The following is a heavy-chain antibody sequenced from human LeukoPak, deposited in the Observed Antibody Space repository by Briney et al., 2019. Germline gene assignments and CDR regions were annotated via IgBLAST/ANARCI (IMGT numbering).Heavy chain of an antibody. D-gene: IGHD3-10*01. J-gene: IGHJ5*02. CDR3: ARQPRGRFGEPNWFDP. CDR2: IYYSGST. CDR1: GESFSGYY. V-gene: IGHV4-59*08. Sequence: PSETLSLTCAVYGESFSGYYWNWIRQPPGKGLEWIGYIYYSGSTNYNPSLKSRVTISVDTSKNQFSLKLSSVTAADTAVYYCARQPRGRFGEPNWFDPWGQGTLVTVSS.